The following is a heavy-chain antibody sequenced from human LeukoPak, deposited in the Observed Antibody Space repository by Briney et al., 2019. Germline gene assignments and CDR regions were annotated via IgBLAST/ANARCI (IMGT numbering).Heavy chain of an antibody. J-gene: IGHJ4*02. D-gene: IGHD3-22*01. CDR1: GFTVSSNY. Sequence: GGSLRLSCAASGFTVSSNYMSWVRQAPGKGLEWVSVIYSGGSTYYADSVKGRFTISRDNSKNKVYLQMNSLRTEDTAVYYCARRSENSSGYYFAYYFDYWGQGTLVTVSS. CDR3: ARRSENSSGYYFAYYFDY. CDR2: IYSGGST. V-gene: IGHV3-66*02.